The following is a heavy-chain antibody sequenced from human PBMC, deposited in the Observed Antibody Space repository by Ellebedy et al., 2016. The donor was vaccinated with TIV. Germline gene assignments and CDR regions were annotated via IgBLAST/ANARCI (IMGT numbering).Heavy chain of an antibody. J-gene: IGHJ3*02. CDR1: AGSISTYY. V-gene: IGHV4-59*01. D-gene: IGHD3-22*01. CDR3: ATSYDSSGYYDDDAFDI. CDR2: IYYSGST. Sequence: MPSETLSLTCTVSAGSISTYYWSWTRQPPGTGLEWVGHIYYSGSTKYNHSLKSRVTMSVDTSKKQFSLNLSSVTAADTAVYYCATSYDSSGYYDDDAFDIWGQGTMVTVSS.